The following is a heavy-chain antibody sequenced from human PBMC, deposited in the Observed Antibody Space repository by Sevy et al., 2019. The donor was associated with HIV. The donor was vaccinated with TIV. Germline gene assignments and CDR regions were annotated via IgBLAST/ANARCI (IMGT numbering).Heavy chain of an antibody. CDR1: GFSFSDFY. CDR2: ITGSGFTI. Sequence: GGSLRLSCRGSGFSFSDFYMSWIRQAPGKGLEWVSHITGSGFTIYQADSVKGRFATSRDNAKNSLFLQMNSLRVEDTAVYFCDGRRYSSSSSWSYNFDFWGQGAPVTVSS. J-gene: IGHJ4*02. V-gene: IGHV3-11*01. CDR3: DGRRYSSSSSWSYNFDF. D-gene: IGHD5-12*01.